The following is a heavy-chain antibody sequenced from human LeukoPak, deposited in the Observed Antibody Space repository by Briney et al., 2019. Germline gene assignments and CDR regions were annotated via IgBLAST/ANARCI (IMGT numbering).Heavy chain of an antibody. CDR1: GFTFSSYW. Sequence: RSLRLSCAASGFTFSSYWMHWVRQATGKGLALVSRINSAGSSTSYAVSVKGRFTISRDNARNPLYLQMSSLRAEVTAVYYCIRGLYVPPDYWGQGTLVTVSS. J-gene: IGHJ4*02. V-gene: IGHV3-74*01. CDR3: IRGLYVPPDY. D-gene: IGHD2-2*02. CDR2: INSAGSST.